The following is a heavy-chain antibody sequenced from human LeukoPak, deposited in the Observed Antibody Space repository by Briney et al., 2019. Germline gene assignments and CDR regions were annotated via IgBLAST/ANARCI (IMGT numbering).Heavy chain of an antibody. CDR1: GFTFSSYA. D-gene: IGHD1-26*01. Sequence: PGGSLRLSCAASGFTFSSYAMSWVRQAPGKGLEWVSAISGSGGSTYYADSVKGRFTISRDNSKNTLYLQMNSLRAEDTAVYYCAKSVGSGSYYLSFDYWGQGTLVTVSS. CDR3: AKSVGSGSYYLSFDY. V-gene: IGHV3-23*01. J-gene: IGHJ4*02. CDR2: ISGSGGST.